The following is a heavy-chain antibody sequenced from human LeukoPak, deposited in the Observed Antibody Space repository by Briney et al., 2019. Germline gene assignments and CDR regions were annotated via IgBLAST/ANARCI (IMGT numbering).Heavy chain of an antibody. CDR1: GFTLSGFG. Sequence: GGSLRLSCAASGFTLSGFGMNWVRQAPGKGLEWVSYISSSTTIIYYADSVKGRFIISRDNAKNSLYLQMNRLRAEDTAVYYCAKGSRGSCSRTYCYPFDYWGQGTLVTVSS. D-gene: IGHD2-2*01. V-gene: IGHV3-48*01. J-gene: IGHJ4*02. CDR2: ISSSTTII. CDR3: AKGSRGSCSRTYCYPFDY.